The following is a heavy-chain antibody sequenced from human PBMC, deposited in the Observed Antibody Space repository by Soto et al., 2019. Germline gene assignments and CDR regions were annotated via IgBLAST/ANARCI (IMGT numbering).Heavy chain of an antibody. CDR1: GASISRYY. V-gene: IGHV4-59*12. J-gene: IGHJ6*02. D-gene: IGHD2-8*01. CDR3: ARARRRGSVVGVYYGLGV. Sequence: SETLSLTCTVSGASISRYYWSWIRQSPGKGLEWIGYLYNTGSTIYNPSLKSRVTISVDTSKNQFSLKLNSVTAADTAVYYCARARRRGSVVGVYYGLGVWGQGTRVTVSS. CDR2: LYNTGST.